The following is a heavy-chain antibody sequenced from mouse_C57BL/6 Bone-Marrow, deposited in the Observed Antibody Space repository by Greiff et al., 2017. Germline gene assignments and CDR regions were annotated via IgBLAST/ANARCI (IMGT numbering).Heavy chain of an antibody. Sequence: VQLKQSGPELVKPGASVKISCKASGYSFTGYYMHWVKQSHGNILDWIGYIYPYNGVSSYNQKFKGKATLTVDKSSSTAYMELRSLTSEDSAVYYCAIEVTTVVATDFDVWGTGTTVTVSS. J-gene: IGHJ1*03. CDR1: GYSFTGYY. CDR3: AIEVTTVVATDFDV. CDR2: IYPYNGVS. V-gene: IGHV1-31*01. D-gene: IGHD1-1*01.